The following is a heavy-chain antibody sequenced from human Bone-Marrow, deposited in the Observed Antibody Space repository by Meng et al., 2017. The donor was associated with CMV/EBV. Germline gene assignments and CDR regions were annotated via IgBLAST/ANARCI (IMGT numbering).Heavy chain of an antibody. CDR1: GGSISSYY. CDR2: IYTSGST. D-gene: IGHD3-22*01. V-gene: IGHV4-4*07. J-gene: IGHJ4*02. CDR3: ASSNYYDSSGYYTSIDY. Sequence: SGGSISSYYWSWIRQPAGKGLEWIGRIYTSGSTNYNPSLKSRVTMSVDTSKNQFSLKLSSVTAADTAVYYCASSNYYDSSGYYTSIDYWGQGTLVTVSS.